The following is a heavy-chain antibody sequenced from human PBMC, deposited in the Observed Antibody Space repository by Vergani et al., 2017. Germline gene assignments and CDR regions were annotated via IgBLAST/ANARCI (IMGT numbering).Heavy chain of an antibody. Sequence: QVQLVESGGGVVQPGRSLRLSCAASGFTFSSYGMHWVRQAPGKGLEWVAVIWYDGSNKYYADSVKGRFTISRDNSKNTLYLQMNSLRAEDTAVYYCAKDLLPLGKAVTTFDYWGQGTLVTVSS. V-gene: IGHV3-33*06. CDR1: GFTFSSYG. CDR2: IWYDGSNK. J-gene: IGHJ4*02. D-gene: IGHD4-17*01. CDR3: AKDLLPLGKAVTTFDY.